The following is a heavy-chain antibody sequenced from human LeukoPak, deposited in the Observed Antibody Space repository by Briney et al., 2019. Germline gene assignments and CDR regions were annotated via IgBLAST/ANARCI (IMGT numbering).Heavy chain of an antibody. V-gene: IGHV3-23*01. J-gene: IGHJ4*02. Sequence: GGSLRLSCAASGFTFSSYAMSWVRQAPGKGLEWVSAISGSGGSTYYADSVKGRFTISRDNSKNTLYLQMNSLRAEDTAVYYCAKALWFGDFFENFDYWGQGTLVTVSS. CDR2: ISGSGGST. D-gene: IGHD3-10*01. CDR1: GFTFSSYA. CDR3: AKALWFGDFFENFDY.